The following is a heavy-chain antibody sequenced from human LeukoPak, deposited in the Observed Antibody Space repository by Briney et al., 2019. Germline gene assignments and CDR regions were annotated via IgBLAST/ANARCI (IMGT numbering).Heavy chain of an antibody. J-gene: IGHJ6*02. Sequence: GGSLRLSCAASGFTFSSYAMSWVRQAPGKGLEWVSTINVSGGSTYYADSVKGRFTISGDNSKNTLYLQMNSLRAEDMAIYYCAKYGRSGYSSGMDVWGQGTTVTVSS. CDR3: AKYGRSGYSSGMDV. D-gene: IGHD2-15*01. CDR2: INVSGGST. CDR1: GFTFSSYA. V-gene: IGHV3-23*01.